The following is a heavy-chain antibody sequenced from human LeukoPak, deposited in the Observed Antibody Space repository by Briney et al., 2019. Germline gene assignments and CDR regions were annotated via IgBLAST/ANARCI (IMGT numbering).Heavy chain of an antibody. Sequence: GGSLRLSCAASGFTFSSYGMHWVRQAPGKGLEWVAVISYDGSNKYYADSVKGRFTISRDNSKNTLYLQMNSLRAEDTAVYYCAEGKALLWFGEPEGWFDPWGQGTLVTVSS. J-gene: IGHJ5*02. CDR3: AEGKALLWFGEPEGWFDP. V-gene: IGHV3-30*18. CDR1: GFTFSSYG. D-gene: IGHD3-10*01. CDR2: ISYDGSNK.